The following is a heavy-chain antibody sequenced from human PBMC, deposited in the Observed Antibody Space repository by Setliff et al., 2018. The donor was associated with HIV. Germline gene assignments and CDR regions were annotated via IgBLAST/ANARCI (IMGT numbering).Heavy chain of an antibody. Sequence: SETLSLTCAVSGDSIGTYSWHWLRQPPGQGLEWIGYIYGSGSTGYNPSLTSRVTMSTDTPNNRFALKLTSVTAADTAVYYCAKRAVQDGTVTSSNWFESWGQGTLVTVSS. CDR2: IYGSGST. D-gene: IGHD1-7*01. J-gene: IGHJ5*01. CDR1: GDSIGTYS. V-gene: IGHV4-4*09. CDR3: AKRAVQDGTVTSSNWFES.